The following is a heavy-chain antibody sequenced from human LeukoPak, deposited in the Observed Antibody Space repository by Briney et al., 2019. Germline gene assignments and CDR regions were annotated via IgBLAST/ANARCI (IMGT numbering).Heavy chain of an antibody. D-gene: IGHD4-23*01. Sequence: SETLSLTCTVSGGSISSSSYYWGWIRQPPGKGLEWIGSIYYSGSTYYNPSLKSRVTISVDTSKNQFSLKLSSVTAADTAVYYCARDRGYGGNFYDYWGQGTLVTVSS. CDR3: ARDRGYGGNFYDY. CDR1: GGSISSSSYY. J-gene: IGHJ4*02. V-gene: IGHV4-39*07. CDR2: IYYSGST.